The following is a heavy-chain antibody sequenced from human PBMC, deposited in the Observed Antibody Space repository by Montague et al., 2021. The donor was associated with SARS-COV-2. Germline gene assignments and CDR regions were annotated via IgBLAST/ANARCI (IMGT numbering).Heavy chain of an antibody. D-gene: IGHD5-12*01. CDR3: ARDRPPVATTFYYYYYGVDV. CDR2: IYTSGST. CDR1: GGSISSGSYY. V-gene: IGHV4-61*02. Sequence: TLSLTCTVSGGSISSGSYYWSWIRQPAGKGLEWIGRIYTSGSTNYNPSLKSRVTISVDTSKNQFSLKLSSVTAADTAVYYCARDRPPVATTFYYYYYGVDVWGQGTTVTVSS. J-gene: IGHJ6*02.